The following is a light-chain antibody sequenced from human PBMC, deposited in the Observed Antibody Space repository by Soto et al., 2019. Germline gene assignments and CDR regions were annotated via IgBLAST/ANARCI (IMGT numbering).Light chain of an antibody. J-gene: IGLJ2*01. CDR2: DVR. CDR3: SSYASSSTVI. CDR1: SSDVGAYND. V-gene: IGLV2-14*01. Sequence: QSALTQPASVSGSPGQSITISCTGTSSDVGAYNDVSWYQQPPVKAPKLIIYDVRSRPSVISNRFSCSKSGNTASLTISGVQAEDEADYYSSSYASSSTVIFGGGTKVTVL.